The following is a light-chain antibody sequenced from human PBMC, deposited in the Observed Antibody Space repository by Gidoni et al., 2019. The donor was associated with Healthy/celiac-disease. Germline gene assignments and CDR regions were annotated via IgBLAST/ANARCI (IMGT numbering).Light chain of an antibody. V-gene: IGLV6-57*02. CDR3: QSYDSSNHGV. J-gene: IGLJ3*02. Sequence: FMLTQPHSVSESPGKTVTISCTGSSGSIASNYVQWYQQRPGSAPTTVISEDNQRPSGVPDRFSGSIDSSSNSASLTISGLKTEDEADYYCQSYDSSNHGVFGGGTKLTVL. CDR1: SGSIASNY. CDR2: EDN.